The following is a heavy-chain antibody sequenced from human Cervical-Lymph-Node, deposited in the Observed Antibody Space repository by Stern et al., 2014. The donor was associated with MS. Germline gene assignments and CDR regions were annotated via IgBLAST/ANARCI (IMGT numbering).Heavy chain of an antibody. J-gene: IGHJ6*02. Sequence: VHLVESGAEVKKPGSSVKVSCQASGGTFNVYAINWLRQAPGQGLAWRGGISPIFGTANYAQNFQGRVTITADESTRTSSIQLSSLRSNDTAVYYCARDGRHRDNYGLDVWGQGTTVIVSS. CDR2: ISPIFGTA. D-gene: IGHD2-15*01. CDR3: ARDGRHRDNYGLDV. CDR1: GGTFNVYA. V-gene: IGHV1-69*01.